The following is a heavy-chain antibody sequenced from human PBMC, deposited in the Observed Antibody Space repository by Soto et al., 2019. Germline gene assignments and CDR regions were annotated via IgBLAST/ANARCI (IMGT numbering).Heavy chain of an antibody. V-gene: IGHV4-39*01. CDR3: ARSLHRTYYYDSSGYFGGGSYWFDP. CDR1: GGSVSSNSYS. D-gene: IGHD3-22*01. Sequence: SETLSLTCTVSGGSVSSNSYSWGWIRQSPGKGLEWIGIIYSTENTYYHPSLLSRVTISADTSMNEFSLRLSSVTAADTAVYYCARSLHRTYYYDSSGYFGGGSYWFDPWGQGTLVTVSS. CDR2: IYSTENT. J-gene: IGHJ5*02.